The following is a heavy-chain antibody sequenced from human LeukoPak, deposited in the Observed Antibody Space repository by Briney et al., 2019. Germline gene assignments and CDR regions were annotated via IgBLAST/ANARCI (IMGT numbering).Heavy chain of an antibody. CDR2: ISGDGENK. CDR1: GFSFAYYA. V-gene: IGHV3-23*01. Sequence: GGSLRLSCAASGFSFAYYAMHWVRQAPGEGLEWVSTISGDGENKHYADFVKGRFTISRDNSRNTLSLQMNSLRVEDTAVYFCARDAGSWWPFDYWGQGALVTVSS. D-gene: IGHD2-15*01. J-gene: IGHJ4*02. CDR3: ARDAGSWWPFDY.